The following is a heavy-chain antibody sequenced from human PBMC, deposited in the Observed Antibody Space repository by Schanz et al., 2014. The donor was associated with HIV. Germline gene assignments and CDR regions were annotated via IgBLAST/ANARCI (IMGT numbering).Heavy chain of an antibody. D-gene: IGHD3-22*01. Sequence: VQLLESGGGVVQPGRSLRLSCAASGFSFSNYGMHWVRQAPGKGLEWVAVISYDGSNKHYADSVKGRFTISRDNSKNTLSLQMKSLRAEDTAMYYCARDRHYYDSKYLGKGNYYYYYGMDVWGQGTTVTVSS. CDR3: ARDRHYYDSKYLGKGNYYYYYGMDV. J-gene: IGHJ6*02. CDR1: GFSFSNYG. V-gene: IGHV3-30*03. CDR2: ISYDGSNK.